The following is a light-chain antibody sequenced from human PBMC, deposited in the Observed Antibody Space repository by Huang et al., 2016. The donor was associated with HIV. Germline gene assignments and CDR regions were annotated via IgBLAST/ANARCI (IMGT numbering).Light chain of an antibody. CDR1: ESLVYSDGNIY. CDR2: KLS. Sequence: VVLTQSPVSLPATLGQPAAIECNSNESLVYSDGNIYLNWFHQRPGHSPRRLIFKLSMRDSGVPDRFSAGGSGTDFTLFISEVESEDVGDYYCMQASRGAGTFGPGT. J-gene: IGKJ1*01. V-gene: IGKV2-30*01. CDR3: MQASRGAGT.